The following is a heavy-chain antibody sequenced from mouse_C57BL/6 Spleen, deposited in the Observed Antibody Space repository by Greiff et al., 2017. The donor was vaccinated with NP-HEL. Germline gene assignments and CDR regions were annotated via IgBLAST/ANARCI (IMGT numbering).Heavy chain of an antibody. CDR3: ARDTPVVATDWYFDV. CDR1: GFTFSDYY. D-gene: IGHD1-1*01. CDR2: INYDGSST. Sequence: DVKLVESEGGLVQPGSSMKLSCTASGFTFSDYYMAWVRQVPEKGLEWVANINYDGSSTYYLDSLKSRFIISRDNAKNILYLQKSSLKSEDTATYYCARDTPVVATDWYFDVWGTGTTVTVSS. V-gene: IGHV5-16*01. J-gene: IGHJ1*03.